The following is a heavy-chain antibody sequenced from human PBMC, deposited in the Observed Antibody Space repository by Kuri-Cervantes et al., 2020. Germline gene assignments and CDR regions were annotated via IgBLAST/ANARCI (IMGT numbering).Heavy chain of an antibody. D-gene: IGHD1-26*01. V-gene: IGHV1-18*01. J-gene: IGHJ6*02. CDR3: ARGLVGAALQHPYYYYGMDV. CDR2: ISAYNGNT. CDR1: GYTFTSYG. Sequence: ASVKVSCKASGYTFTSYGISWVRQAPGQGLEWMGWISAYNGNTNYAQKLQGRVTMTRNTSISTAYMELRSLRSDDTAVYYCARGLVGAALQHPYYYYGMDVWGQGTTVTVSS.